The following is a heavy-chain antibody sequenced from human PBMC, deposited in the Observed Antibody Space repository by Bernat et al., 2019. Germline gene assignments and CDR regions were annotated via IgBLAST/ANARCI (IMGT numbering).Heavy chain of an antibody. CDR3: ARDFLEIAAADHYYYYYYMDV. V-gene: IGHV3-11*06. J-gene: IGHJ6*03. Sequence: QVQLVESGEGLVKPGGSLRLSCAASGFTFSDYYMSWIRQAPGKGLEWVSYISSSSCYTNYADSVKGRFTISRDNAKNSLYLQMNSLRAEDTAVYYCARDFLEIAAADHYYYYYYMDVWGKGTTVTVSS. CDR2: ISSSSCYT. CDR1: GFTFSDYY. D-gene: IGHD6-13*01.